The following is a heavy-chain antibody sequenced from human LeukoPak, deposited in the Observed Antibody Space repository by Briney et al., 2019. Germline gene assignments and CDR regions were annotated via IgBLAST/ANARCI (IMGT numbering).Heavy chain of an antibody. D-gene: IGHD2-21*02. V-gene: IGHV3-30-3*01. Sequence: PGRSMRLSCAASGFTFSSYAMHWVRQAPGKGLEWVAVISYDGSNKYYADSVKGRFTISRDNSKNTLYLQMNSLRAEDTAVYYCARMCSPGGDCYSVDGMDVWGQGTTVTVSS. CDR1: GFTFSSYA. CDR3: ARMCSPGGDCYSVDGMDV. J-gene: IGHJ6*02. CDR2: ISYDGSNK.